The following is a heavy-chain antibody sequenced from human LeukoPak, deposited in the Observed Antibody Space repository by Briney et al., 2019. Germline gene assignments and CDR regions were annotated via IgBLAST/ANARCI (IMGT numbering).Heavy chain of an antibody. Sequence: SETLSLTCTVSGGSISSYYWSWIRQPPGKGLEWIGYIYYSGSTNYNPSLKSRVTISVDTSKNQFSLKLSSVTAADTAVYYCARGTAADDYWGQGTLVTVSS. J-gene: IGHJ4*02. D-gene: IGHD6-13*01. CDR1: GGSISSYY. V-gene: IGHV4-59*01. CDR2: IYYSGST. CDR3: ARGTAADDY.